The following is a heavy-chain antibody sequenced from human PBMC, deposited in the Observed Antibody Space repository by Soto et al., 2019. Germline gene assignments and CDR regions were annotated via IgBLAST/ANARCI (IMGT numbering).Heavy chain of an antibody. J-gene: IGHJ5*02. V-gene: IGHV1-18*01. CDR3: ARNGGREDGFDP. D-gene: IGHD7-27*01. CDR1: GYTFPTNG. CDR2: ISAYNGNK. Sequence: QVRLVKSGAEVKKPGAPVKFSSKAPGYTFPTNGISWVRQAPGQGFEGRGWISAYNGNKNYAQKLQGRVTMTTDTSTSTAYMELRSLRSDDTAVYYCARNGGREDGFDPWGQGTLVTVSS.